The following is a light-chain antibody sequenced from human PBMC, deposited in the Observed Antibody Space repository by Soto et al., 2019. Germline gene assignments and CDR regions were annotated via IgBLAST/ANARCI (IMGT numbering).Light chain of an antibody. V-gene: IGKV3-20*01. CDR1: QSVTNSF. J-gene: IGKJ1*01. CDR2: GAS. CDR3: VQACSSST. Sequence: KLSAAAVSLKKGERATLSCRASQSVTNSFLAWYQQKPGQAPRLLIYGASNRATGIPDRFSGSGSGTDFTLTFCRLEPEGFGVYYWVQACSSSTFGQ.